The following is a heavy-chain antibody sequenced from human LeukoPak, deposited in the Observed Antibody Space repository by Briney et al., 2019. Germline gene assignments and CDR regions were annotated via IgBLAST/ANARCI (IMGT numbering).Heavy chain of an antibody. CDR2: ISSSSSTI. D-gene: IGHD1-26*01. J-gene: IGHJ4*02. CDR3: GRCSGSAECIDY. Sequence: GGSLRLSCAAYGFTFSSYTMKWLGQAPGKGREWISYISSSSSTIYYADSVKGRFTISRDNAKNSLYLQMNSLTAEDAAVYYCGRCSGSAECIDYWGQGTLVTVSS. V-gene: IGHV3-48*04. CDR1: GFTFSSYT.